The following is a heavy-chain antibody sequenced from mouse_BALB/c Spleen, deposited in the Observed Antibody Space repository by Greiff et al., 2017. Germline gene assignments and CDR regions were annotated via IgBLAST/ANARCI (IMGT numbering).Heavy chain of an antibody. CDR1: GYTFTSYW. V-gene: IGHV1-7*01. D-gene: IGHD4-1*01. CDR2: INPSTGYT. J-gene: IGHJ4*01. CDR3: ARYPLDYAMDY. Sequence: QVQLQQSGAELAKPGASVKMSCKASGYTFTSYWMHWVKQRPGQGLEWIGYINPSTGYTEYNQKFKDKATLTADKSSSTAYMQLSSLTSEDSAVYYCARYPLDYAMDYWGQGTSVTVSS.